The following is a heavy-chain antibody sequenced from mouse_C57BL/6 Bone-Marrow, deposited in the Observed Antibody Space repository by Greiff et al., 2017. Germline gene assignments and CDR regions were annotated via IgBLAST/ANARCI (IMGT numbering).Heavy chain of an antibody. V-gene: IGHV1-22*01. Sequence: EVQLQQSGPELVKPGASVKMSCKASGYTFTDYNMHWVKQSHGKSLEWIGYINPNNGGTSYNQKFKGKATLTVNKSSSTAYMELRSLTSEDSAVYYSARYYLYGNPWFAYWGQGTLVTVSA. CDR3: ARYYLYGNPWFAY. D-gene: IGHD2-1*01. CDR1: GYTFTDYN. CDR2: INPNNGGT. J-gene: IGHJ3*01.